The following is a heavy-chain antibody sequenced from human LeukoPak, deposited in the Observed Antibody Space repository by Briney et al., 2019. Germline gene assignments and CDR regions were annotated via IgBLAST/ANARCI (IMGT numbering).Heavy chain of an antibody. J-gene: IGHJ4*02. V-gene: IGHV3-30*18. Sequence: GGSLRLSRTASGFTFSSYGIHWVRQAPGKGLEWVAVISYDGSNKYYADSVKGRFTISRDNSKNTLYLQMNSLRAEDTAVYYCAKENTYYYDSGGQGHYYFDYWGQGTLVTVSS. D-gene: IGHD3-10*01. CDR1: GFTFSSYG. CDR2: ISYDGSNK. CDR3: AKENTYYYDSGGQGHYYFDY.